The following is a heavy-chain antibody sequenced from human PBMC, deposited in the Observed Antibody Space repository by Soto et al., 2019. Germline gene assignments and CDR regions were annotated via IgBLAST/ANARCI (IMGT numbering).Heavy chain of an antibody. Sequence: PSQTLSLTCDISGDSVSRSSAAWNWIRQSPSRGLEWLGRTYYRSKWIHEYTVSMESRITINPDTSKNQFSLHIYSVTPEDTAVYYCAGVVWFRGMDVWGQGTPVTVSS. V-gene: IGHV6-1*01. J-gene: IGHJ6*02. CDR1: GDSVSRSSAA. CDR2: TYYRSKWIH. D-gene: IGHD3-16*01. CDR3: AGVVWFRGMDV.